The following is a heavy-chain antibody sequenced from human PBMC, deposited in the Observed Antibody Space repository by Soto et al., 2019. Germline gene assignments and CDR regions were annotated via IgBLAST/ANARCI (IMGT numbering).Heavy chain of an antibody. CDR1: GFTFTSSA. J-gene: IGHJ4*02. CDR2: IVVGSGNT. V-gene: IGHV1-58*01. CDR3: AAGPRKQLVGPYYFDY. D-gene: IGHD6-6*01. Sequence: ASVKVSCKASGFTFTSSAVQWVRQARGQRLEWIGWIVVGSGNTNYAQKFQERVTITRDMSTSTAYMELSSLRSEDTAVYYCAAGPRKQLVGPYYFDYWGQGTLVTVSS.